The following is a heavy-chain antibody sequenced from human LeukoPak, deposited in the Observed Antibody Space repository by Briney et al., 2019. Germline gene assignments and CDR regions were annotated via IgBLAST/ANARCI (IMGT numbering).Heavy chain of an antibody. V-gene: IGHV3-30*02. CDR3: AKRTKWLNYFDY. Sequence: GGSLRLSCAASGFTFSSYVMHWVRQAPGKGLEWVAFIRYDGSNKYYADSVKGRFTISRDNSKNTLYLQMNSLRAEDTAVYYCAKRTKWLNYFDYWGQGTLVTVSS. CDR2: IRYDGSNK. CDR1: GFTFSSYV. J-gene: IGHJ4*02. D-gene: IGHD5-12*01.